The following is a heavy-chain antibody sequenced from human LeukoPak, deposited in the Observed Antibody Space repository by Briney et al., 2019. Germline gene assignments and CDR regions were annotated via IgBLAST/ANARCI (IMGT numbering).Heavy chain of an antibody. J-gene: IGHJ4*02. D-gene: IGHD3-10*01. CDR2: IYYSGST. CDR1: GGSISSGDYY. CDR3: ARVTVLWFGESFDY. V-gene: IGHV4-30-4*08. Sequence: PSETLSLTCTVSGGSISSGDYYWSWIRQPPGKGLEWIGYIYYSGSTYYNPSLKSRVTISVDTSKNQFSLKPSSVTAADTAVYYCARVTVLWFGESFDYWGQGTLVTVSS.